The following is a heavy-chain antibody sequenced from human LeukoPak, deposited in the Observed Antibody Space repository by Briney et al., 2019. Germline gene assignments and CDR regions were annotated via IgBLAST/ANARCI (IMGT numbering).Heavy chain of an antibody. CDR2: MNPNSGNT. Sequence: ASVKVSCKASGYTFSSYDINRVRQATGQGLEWMGWMNPNSGNTGYAQKFQGRVTMTRNTSISTAYMELSSLRSEDTAVYYCARDGGRDGYNYDYWGQGTLVTVSS. CDR1: GYTFSSYD. V-gene: IGHV1-8*01. D-gene: IGHD5-24*01. J-gene: IGHJ4*02. CDR3: ARDGGRDGYNYDY.